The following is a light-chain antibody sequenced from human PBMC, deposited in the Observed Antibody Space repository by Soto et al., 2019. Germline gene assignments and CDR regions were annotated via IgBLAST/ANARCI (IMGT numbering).Light chain of an antibody. CDR2: LGS. CDR1: QSLLHSNGYNY. J-gene: IGKJ2*01. V-gene: IGKV2-28*01. Sequence: IVMIQSPLSLPVTPGEPASISCRSSQSLLHSNGYNYLDWYLQKPGQSPQLLIYLGSNRASGVPDRFSGSGSGTDFTLKISRVEAEDVGVYYCMEALQTRTFGQGTKLEIK. CDR3: MEALQTRT.